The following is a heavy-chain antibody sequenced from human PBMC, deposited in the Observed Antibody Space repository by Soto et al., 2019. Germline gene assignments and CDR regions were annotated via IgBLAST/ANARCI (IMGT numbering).Heavy chain of an antibody. Sequence: PGRSLRLSCAASGFTFSSYAMSLVRQAPGKGLEWVSVISGSDDSTYYADSVKGRFTISRDNSKNTLYLQMNSLRAEDTAVYYCAKRSSSSTFDYWGQGTLVTSPQ. D-gene: IGHD6-6*01. CDR3: AKRSSSSTFDY. CDR2: ISGSDDST. V-gene: IGHV3-23*01. J-gene: IGHJ4*02. CDR1: GFTFSSYA.